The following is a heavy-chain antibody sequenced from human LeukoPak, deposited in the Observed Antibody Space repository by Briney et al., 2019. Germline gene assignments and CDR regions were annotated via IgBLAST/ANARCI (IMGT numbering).Heavy chain of an antibody. CDR1: GFTFSSYS. CDR3: ARAGYSSGYDILTGYYGGLNFDY. Sequence: PGGSLRLSCAASGFTFSSYSMNWVRQAPGKGLEWVSSISSSSYIYYADSVKGRFTISRDNAKNSLYLQMNSLRAEDTAVYYCARAGYSSGYDILTGYYGGLNFDYWGQGTLVTVSS. D-gene: IGHD3-9*01. J-gene: IGHJ4*02. CDR2: ISSSSYI. V-gene: IGHV3-21*01.